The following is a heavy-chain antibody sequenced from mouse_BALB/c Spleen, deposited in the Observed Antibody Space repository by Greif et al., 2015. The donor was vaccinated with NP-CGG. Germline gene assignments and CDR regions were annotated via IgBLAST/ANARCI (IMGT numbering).Heavy chain of an antibody. V-gene: IGHV14-3*02. Sequence: VQLKESGAELVKPGASVKLSCTASGFNIKDTYMHWVKQRPEQGLEWIGRIDPANGNTKYDPKFQGKATITADTSSNTAYLQLSSLTSEDTAVYYCASSYYYGSSSYAMDYWGQGTSVTVSS. D-gene: IGHD1-1*01. CDR2: IDPANGNT. CDR3: ASSYYYGSSSYAMDY. J-gene: IGHJ4*01. CDR1: GFNIKDTY.